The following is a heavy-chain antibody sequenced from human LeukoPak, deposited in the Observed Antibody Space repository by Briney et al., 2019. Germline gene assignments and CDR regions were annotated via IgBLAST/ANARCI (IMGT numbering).Heavy chain of an antibody. J-gene: IGHJ4*02. CDR3: ARGVIPYIPFDY. D-gene: IGHD3-10*01. Sequence: GGSLRLSCAASGFTFSSYGMHWVRQAPGKGLEWVAVISYDGSNKYYADSVKGRFTISRDNSKNTLYLQMNSLRAGDTAVYYCARGVIPYIPFDYWGQGTLVTVSS. CDR2: ISYDGSNK. CDR1: GFTFSSYG. V-gene: IGHV3-33*05.